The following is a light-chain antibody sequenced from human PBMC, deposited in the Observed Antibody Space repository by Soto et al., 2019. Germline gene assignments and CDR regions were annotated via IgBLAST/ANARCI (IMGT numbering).Light chain of an antibody. V-gene: IGLV1-44*01. CDR2: SND. Sequence: QSVLTQAPSASGTPGQRVTISCSGSSSNIGSNTVSRYQQVPGTAPKLLIYSNDQRPSGVPDRFSGSKSGTSASLAIGGLQSEDEADYYCAAWDGSLNGWVFGGGTKLTVL. J-gene: IGLJ2*01. CDR1: SSNIGSNT. CDR3: AAWDGSLNGWV.